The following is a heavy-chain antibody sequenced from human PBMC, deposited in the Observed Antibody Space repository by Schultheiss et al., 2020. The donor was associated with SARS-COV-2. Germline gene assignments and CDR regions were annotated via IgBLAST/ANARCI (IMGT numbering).Heavy chain of an antibody. CDR3: AHRPRNSGYVYNWFDP. J-gene: IGHJ5*02. D-gene: IGHD5-12*01. CDR2: IYWDDDK. Sequence: SGPTLVKPTQTLTLTCTFSGFSLSTSGVGVGWIRQPPGKALEWLALIYWDDDKRYSPSLKSRLTITKDTSKNQVVLTMTNMDPVDTATYYCAHRPRNSGYVYNWFDPWGQGTLVTVSS. V-gene: IGHV2-5*02. CDR1: GFSLSTSGVG.